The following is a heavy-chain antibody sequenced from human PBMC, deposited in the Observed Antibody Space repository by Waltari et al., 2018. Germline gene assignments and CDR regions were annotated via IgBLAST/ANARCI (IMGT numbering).Heavy chain of an antibody. CDR1: GGSFSGYY. D-gene: IGHD3-10*01. CDR3: ARHPGRLLWFGESHNWFDP. CDR2: SNHSGSN. V-gene: IGHV4-34*01. Sequence: QVQLQQWGAGLLKPSETLSLTCAVYGGSFSGYYWSWIRQSPGKGVEWMGESNHSGSNDCNPSLKDRVTRSVDTSKNQFSLELSSVTAADTAVDYGARHPGRLLWFGESHNWFDPWGQGTLVTVSS. J-gene: IGHJ5*02.